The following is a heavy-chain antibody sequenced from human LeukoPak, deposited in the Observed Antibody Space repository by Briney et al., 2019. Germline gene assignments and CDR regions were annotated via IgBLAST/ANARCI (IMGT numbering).Heavy chain of an antibody. CDR3: ARDAGTHYTKPQYYMDV. D-gene: IGHD1-26*01. CDR1: GFTFSSYS. CDR2: ISSSSSTI. J-gene: IGHJ6*03. Sequence: GGSLRLSCAASGFTFSSYSMNWVRQAPGKGLEWVSYISSSSSTIYYADSVKGRFTISRDNAKNPLYLQMNSLRAEDTAVYYCARDAGTHYTKPQYYMDVWGKGTTVTVSS. V-gene: IGHV3-48*01.